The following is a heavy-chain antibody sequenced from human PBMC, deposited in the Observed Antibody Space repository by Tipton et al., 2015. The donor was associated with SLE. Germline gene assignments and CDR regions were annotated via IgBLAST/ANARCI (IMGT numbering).Heavy chain of an antibody. CDR3: ATCQQDDAFDI. CDR2: IYYSGST. J-gene: IGHJ3*02. CDR1: GGSISSYY. V-gene: IGHV4-59*07. D-gene: IGHD6-13*01. Sequence: TLSLTCTVSGGSISSYYWSWIRQPPGKGLEWIGYIYYSGSTNYNPSLKSRVPISVDTSKNQFSLKRSSVTAADTAVYYCATCQQDDAFDIWGQGTMVTVSS.